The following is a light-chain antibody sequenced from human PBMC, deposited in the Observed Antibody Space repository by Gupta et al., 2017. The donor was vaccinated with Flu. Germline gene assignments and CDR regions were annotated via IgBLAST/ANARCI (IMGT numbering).Light chain of an antibody. V-gene: IGLV3-21*02. CDR1: DIVTKS. CDR3: QVWDSSSHHYV. CDR2: DDS. J-gene: IGLJ1*01. Sequence: SYVLTQPPSVSVAPGQTARITCGGNDIVTKSVHWYQQKPGQAPVVLVYDDSARPSGIPERFSGSNSGNTATLTISRVEAGDEADYYCQVWDSSSHHYVFGAGTKVTVL.